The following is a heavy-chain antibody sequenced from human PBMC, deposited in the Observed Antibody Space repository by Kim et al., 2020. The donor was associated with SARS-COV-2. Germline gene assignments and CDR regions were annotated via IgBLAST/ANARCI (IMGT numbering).Heavy chain of an antibody. CDR3: ANGPWGTGPECFDK. V-gene: IGHV3-23*01. D-gene: IGHD3-16*01. CDR2: VTYTGVTT. CDR1: GFTFMYSA. J-gene: IGHJ4*02. Sequence: GGSLRLSCAASGFTFMYSAMTWVRQAPGKGLEWVSSVTYTGVTTYYADSVKGRFTISRDNSKNTLYLQMNSLRAEDTAVYYCANGPWGTGPECFDKWGQGTLVTVSS.